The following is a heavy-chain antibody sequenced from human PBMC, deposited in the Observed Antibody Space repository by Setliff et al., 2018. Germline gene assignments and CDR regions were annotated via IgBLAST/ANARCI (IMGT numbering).Heavy chain of an antibody. Sequence: SETLSLTCTVSGGYIRSFHCSWIRQPPGEGLEWIGEINHSGSTKYNPSLKSRVTISVDTSKNQFSLRLSSVTAADTAVYYCARLRKAVDGINFPRYMDVWGKGTTVTVSS. CDR3: ARLRKAVDGINFPRYMDV. J-gene: IGHJ6*04. CDR2: INHSGST. D-gene: IGHD6-19*01. V-gene: IGHV4-34*01. CDR1: GGYIRSFH.